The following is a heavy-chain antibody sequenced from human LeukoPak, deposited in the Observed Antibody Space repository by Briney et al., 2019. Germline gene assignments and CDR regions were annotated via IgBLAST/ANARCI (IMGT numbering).Heavy chain of an antibody. J-gene: IGHJ4*02. Sequence: WIRQPPGKGLEWVAVISYDGSNKNYADSVKGRFTISRDNSRNTLYLQMNSLRAEDTAVYYCAKDLGGYSYGSFDYWGQGTLVTVSS. CDR3: AKDLGGYSYGSFDY. CDR2: ISYDGSNK. V-gene: IGHV3-30-3*02. D-gene: IGHD5-18*01.